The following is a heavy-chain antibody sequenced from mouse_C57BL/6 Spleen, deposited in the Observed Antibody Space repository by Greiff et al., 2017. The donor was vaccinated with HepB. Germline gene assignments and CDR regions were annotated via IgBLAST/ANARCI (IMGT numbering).Heavy chain of an antibody. V-gene: IGHV5-4*03. Sequence: DVMLVESGGGLVKPGGSLKLSCAASGFTFSSYAMSWVRQTPEKRLEWVATISDGGSYTYYPDNVKGRFTISRDNAKNNLYLQMSHLKSEDTAMYYCARGDGYDDPWFAYWGQGTLVTVSA. CDR2: ISDGGSYT. CDR1: GFTFSSYA. D-gene: IGHD2-2*01. J-gene: IGHJ3*01. CDR3: ARGDGYDDPWFAY.